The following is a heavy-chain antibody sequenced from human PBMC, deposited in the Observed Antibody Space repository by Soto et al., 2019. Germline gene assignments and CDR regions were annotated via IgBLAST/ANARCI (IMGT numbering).Heavy chain of an antibody. CDR3: ACLNTIFGVVTQYYFDY. CDR2: IYYSGST. D-gene: IGHD3-3*01. V-gene: IGHV4-30-4*01. Sequence: SETLSLTCTVSGGSISSGDYYWSWIRQPPGKGLEWIGYIYYSGSTYYNPSLKSRVTISVDTSKNQFSLKLSSVTAADTAVYYYACLNTIFGVVTQYYFDYWGQGTLVTVSS. J-gene: IGHJ4*02. CDR1: GGSISSGDYY.